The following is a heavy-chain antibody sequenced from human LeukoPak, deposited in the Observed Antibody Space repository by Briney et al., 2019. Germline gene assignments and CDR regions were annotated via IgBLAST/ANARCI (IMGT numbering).Heavy chain of an antibody. V-gene: IGHV3-30*04. Sequence: GRSLRLSCAASGFTFSSYAMHWVRQAPGKGLEWVAVISYDGSNKYYADSVKGRFTISRDNSKNTLYLQMNSLRAEDTAVYYCARGGTVGATHEYYYYYGMDVWGQGTTVTVSS. CDR1: GFTFSSYA. J-gene: IGHJ6*02. CDR3: ARGGTVGATHEYYYYYGMDV. D-gene: IGHD1-26*01. CDR2: ISYDGSNK.